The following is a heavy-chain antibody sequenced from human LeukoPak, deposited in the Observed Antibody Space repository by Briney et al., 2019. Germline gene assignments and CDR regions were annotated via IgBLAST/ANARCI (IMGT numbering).Heavy chain of an antibody. CDR1: GYTFTGYY. V-gene: IGHV1-2*02. J-gene: IGHJ5*02. CDR2: INPNSGGT. Sequence: GASVKVSCKASGYTFTGYYMHWVRQAPGQGLEWMGWINPNSGGTNYAQKFQGGVTMTRDTSISTAYMELSRLRSDDTAVYYCARGNVRELYNWFDPWGQGTLVTVSS. D-gene: IGHD1-26*01. CDR3: ARGNVRELYNWFDP.